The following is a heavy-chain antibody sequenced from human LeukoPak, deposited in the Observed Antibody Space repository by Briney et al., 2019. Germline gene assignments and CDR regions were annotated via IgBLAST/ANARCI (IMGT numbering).Heavy chain of an antibody. D-gene: IGHD2-8*01. CDR3: ARDLWGYCTNGVCPKGPGY. CDR2: INPSGGST. Sequence: ASVKVSCKASGYTFTSYYMHWVRQAPGQGLEWMGIINPSGGSTSYAQKFQGRVTMTRDTSTSTVYMELSSLRSDDTAVYYCARDLWGYCTNGVCPKGPGYWGQGTLVTVSS. CDR1: GYTFTSYY. J-gene: IGHJ4*02. V-gene: IGHV1-46*01.